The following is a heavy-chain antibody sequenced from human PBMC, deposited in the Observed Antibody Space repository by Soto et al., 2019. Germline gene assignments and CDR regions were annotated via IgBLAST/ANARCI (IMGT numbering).Heavy chain of an antibody. CDR2: IYTGGST. CDR1: GFSVSDND. Sequence: SLRLSCAASGFSVSDNDMNWVRQAPGKGLEWVSVIYTGGSTYYGDSVKGRFTILRDISKNTLYLQMNNLRAEDTAVYYCARDHCTNGVCPFDYWGQGTRVTVSS. D-gene: IGHD2-8*01. J-gene: IGHJ4*02. V-gene: IGHV3-53*01. CDR3: ARDHCTNGVCPFDY.